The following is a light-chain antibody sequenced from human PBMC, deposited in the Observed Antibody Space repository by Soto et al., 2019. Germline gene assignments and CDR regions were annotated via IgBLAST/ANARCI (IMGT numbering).Light chain of an antibody. CDR1: QGISSW. CDR2: AAS. CDR3: QQANTFPWT. V-gene: IGKV1-12*01. Sequence: DIQMTQSPSSVSASVGDRVTITCRASQGISSWLAWYQHKPGKAPKLLIYAASSLQSGVPSRFSGSSSGTEFTLTISSLQPEDFATYYCQQANTFPWTFGQGTMVEIK. J-gene: IGKJ1*01.